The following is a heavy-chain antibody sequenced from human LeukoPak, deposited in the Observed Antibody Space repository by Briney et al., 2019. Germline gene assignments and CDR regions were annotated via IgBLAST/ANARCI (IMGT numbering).Heavy chain of an antibody. J-gene: IGHJ3*02. D-gene: IGHD3-22*01. Sequence: ASVKVSCKASGYTFTGYYMHWVRQAPGQGLEWMGWINPNSGGTNYAQKFQGSVTITRDTSISTAYMELSRLRSDDTAVYYCARGLFYYDSSGPGDIWGQGTMVTVSS. CDR2: INPNSGGT. V-gene: IGHV1-2*02. CDR1: GYTFTGYY. CDR3: ARGLFYYDSSGPGDI.